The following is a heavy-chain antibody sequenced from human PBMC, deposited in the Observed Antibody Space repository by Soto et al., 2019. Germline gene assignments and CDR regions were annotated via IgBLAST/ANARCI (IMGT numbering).Heavy chain of an antibody. J-gene: IGHJ4*02. D-gene: IGHD6-13*01. CDR1: GYTFTSYA. CDR2: INTAKDNT. V-gene: IGHV1-3*04. Sequence: QVQLVQSGAEVKKPGASVKVSCKASGYTFTSYAIHWVRQAPGQRLEWMGRINTAKDNTKYSQKFQGRVTITRDTSASIVYMELSSLRSEDTAVYYCARGSSWSYFDYWGQGTLVNVSS. CDR3: ARGSSWSYFDY.